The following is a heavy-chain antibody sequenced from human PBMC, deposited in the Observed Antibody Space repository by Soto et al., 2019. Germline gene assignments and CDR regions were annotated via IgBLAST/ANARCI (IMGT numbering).Heavy chain of an antibody. Sequence: GGSLRLSCAASGFTFSSYSMNWVRQAPGKGLEWVSSISSSSSYIYYADSVKGRFTISRDNAKNSLYLQMNSLRAEDTAVYYCARDRVAVAVAFDIWGQGTMVTVSS. CDR3: ARDRVAVAVAFDI. D-gene: IGHD6-19*01. CDR2: ISSSSSYI. J-gene: IGHJ3*02. CDR1: GFTFSSYS. V-gene: IGHV3-21*01.